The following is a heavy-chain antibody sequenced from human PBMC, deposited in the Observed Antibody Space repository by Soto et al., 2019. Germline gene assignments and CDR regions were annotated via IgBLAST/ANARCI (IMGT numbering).Heavy chain of an antibody. V-gene: IGHV3-30*18. CDR3: AKDSGVWSGYYNSYYYYGMDV. Sequence: GGSLRLSCAASGFTFSSYGMHWVRQAPGKGLEWVAVISYDGSNKYYADSEKGRFTISRDNSKNTLYLQMNSLRAEDTAVYYCAKDSGVWSGYYNSYYYYGMDVWGQGTTVTVSS. J-gene: IGHJ6*02. CDR1: GFTFSSYG. D-gene: IGHD3-3*01. CDR2: ISYDGSNK.